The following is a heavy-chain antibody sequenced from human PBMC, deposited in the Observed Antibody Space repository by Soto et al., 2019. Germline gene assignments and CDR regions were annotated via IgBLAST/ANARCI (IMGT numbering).Heavy chain of an antibody. CDR3: ARAIVGPTTTGWLDP. J-gene: IGHJ5*02. Sequence: VASVEVSCKASGGTFSRYAISWVRQAPGQGLEWMGGIIPIFGTANYAQKFQGRVTITADESTSTAYMELSSLRFEDTAVYYCARAIVGPTTTGWLDPWGQGTLVTVSS. CDR2: IIPIFGTA. V-gene: IGHV1-69*13. CDR1: GGTFSRYA. D-gene: IGHD1-26*01.